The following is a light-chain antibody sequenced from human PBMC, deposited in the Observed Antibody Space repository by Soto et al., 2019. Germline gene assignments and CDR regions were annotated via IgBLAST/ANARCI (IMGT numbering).Light chain of an antibody. J-gene: IGKJ1*01. CDR1: QSISSY. V-gene: IGKV1-39*01. Sequence: DIQMTQSPSSLSASVGDRVTITCRASQSISSYLNWYQQKPGKAPKFLIYAASSLQSRVPSRFSGSGSGTDFTPTISSLQPEDFANYYCQQSYSTPRRFGQGTKVEIK. CDR2: AAS. CDR3: QQSYSTPRR.